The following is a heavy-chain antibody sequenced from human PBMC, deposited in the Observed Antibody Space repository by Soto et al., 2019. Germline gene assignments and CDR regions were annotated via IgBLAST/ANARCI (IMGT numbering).Heavy chain of an antibody. V-gene: IGHV4-39*01. Sequence: QLQLQESGPGLVKPSETLSLTCTVSGGSISSSSYYWGWIRQPPGKGLAWIGSIYYSGNTYYNPSLKSRVTISVDTSKNQFPLKLSSVTAADTAVYYCARRARVGNFDYWGQGTLVTVSS. D-gene: IGHD2-15*01. CDR2: IYYSGNT. CDR3: ARRARVGNFDY. CDR1: GGSISSSSYY. J-gene: IGHJ4*02.